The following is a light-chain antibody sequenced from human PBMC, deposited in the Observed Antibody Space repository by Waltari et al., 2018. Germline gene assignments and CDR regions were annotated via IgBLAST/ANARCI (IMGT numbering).Light chain of an antibody. CDR3: QQFNNYAWT. Sequence: AIQLTQSPSSLSASVGDRVTITCRASQGISSALAWYQQKPGKAPKLLIYDASSLESGVPSRFSGSGSGTDFTLTISSLQHEDFATYYCQQFNNYAWTFGQGTKVEIK. J-gene: IGKJ1*01. CDR2: DAS. V-gene: IGKV1D-13*01. CDR1: QGISSA.